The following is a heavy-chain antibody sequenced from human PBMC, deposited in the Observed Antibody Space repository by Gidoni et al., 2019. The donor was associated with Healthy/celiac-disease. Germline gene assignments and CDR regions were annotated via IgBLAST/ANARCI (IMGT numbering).Heavy chain of an antibody. J-gene: IGHJ3*02. CDR1: GFPFRSYS. Sequence: EVQLVESGGGLVKPGGSLRLSCAASGFPFRSYSMTWVRQAPGKGLEWVSSISSSSSYIYYADSVKGRFTISRDNAKNSLYLQMNSLRAEDTAVYYCASLAGDPEGDAFDIWGQGTMVTVSS. V-gene: IGHV3-21*01. CDR2: ISSSSSYI. D-gene: IGHD3-10*01. CDR3: ASLAGDPEGDAFDI.